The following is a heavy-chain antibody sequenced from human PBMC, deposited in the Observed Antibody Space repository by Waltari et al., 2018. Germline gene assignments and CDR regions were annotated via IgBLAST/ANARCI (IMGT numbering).Heavy chain of an antibody. D-gene: IGHD4-17*01. V-gene: IGHV3-21*01. J-gene: IGHJ4*02. CDR3: ARSSTTVTTFG. CDR1: GFPSGTYS. Sequence: EVQLVASGGGLVKAGGSLRLSCEAFGFPSGTYSMNWVRQAPGKGLEWVSSISSSSLYMSYADSVKGRVTISRDNAKNSLYLQMNSLRVEDTAVYYCARSSTTVTTFGWGQGTLVTVSS. CDR2: ISSSSLYM.